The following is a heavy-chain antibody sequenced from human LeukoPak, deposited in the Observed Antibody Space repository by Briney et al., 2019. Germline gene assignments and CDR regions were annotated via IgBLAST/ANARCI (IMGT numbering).Heavy chain of an antibody. J-gene: IGHJ1*01. D-gene: IGHD1-26*01. Sequence: GGSLRLSCIASGFTFSSYAMGWVRQAPGKGLDWVSAISGSGVTTHYAGSVQGRFSISRDNSKNTLYLQMNSLRVEDTALYYCVKKVVVGATSPYSDFQDWGQGTLVTVSS. CDR2: ISGSGVTT. V-gene: IGHV3-23*01. CDR3: VKKVVVGATSPYSDFQD. CDR1: GFTFSSYA.